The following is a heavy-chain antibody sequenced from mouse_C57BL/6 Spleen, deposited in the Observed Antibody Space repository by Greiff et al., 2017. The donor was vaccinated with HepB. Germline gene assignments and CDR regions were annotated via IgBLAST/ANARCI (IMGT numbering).Heavy chain of an antibody. J-gene: IGHJ2*01. CDR1: GFTFSSYG. CDR3: ARNGNYVFYFDY. Sequence: EVKVVESGGDLVKPGGSLKLSCAASGFTFSSYGMSWVRQTPDKRLAWVATISSGGSYTYYPDSVKGRFTSSRDNAKNTLYLQMSSLKSEDTAMYYCARNGNYVFYFDYWGQGTTLTVSS. D-gene: IGHD2-1*01. V-gene: IGHV5-6*01. CDR2: ISSGGSYT.